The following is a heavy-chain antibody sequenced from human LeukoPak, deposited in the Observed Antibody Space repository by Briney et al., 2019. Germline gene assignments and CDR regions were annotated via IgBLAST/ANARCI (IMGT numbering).Heavy chain of an antibody. D-gene: IGHD1-14*01. J-gene: IGHJ4*02. V-gene: IGHV1-8*03. CDR1: GYTFTSCD. CDR3: ARRRVGTHFDY. Sequence: ASVKVSCKASGYTFTSCDINWVRQATGQGLEWMGWMNPNSANADYAQKFQGRVTITRNTSISTAYMELSSLRFEDTAVYYCARRRVGTHFDYWGQGTLVTVSS. CDR2: MNPNSANA.